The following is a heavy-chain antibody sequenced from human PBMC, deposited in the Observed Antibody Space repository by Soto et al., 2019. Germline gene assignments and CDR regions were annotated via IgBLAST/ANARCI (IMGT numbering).Heavy chain of an antibody. D-gene: IGHD5-12*01. J-gene: IGHJ3*02. CDR1: GFTFETYG. CDR3: VRDDILDDNAFDI. V-gene: IGHV3-33*01. CDR2: IWHDGRRQ. Sequence: GGSLRLSCAVSGFTFETYGMHWVRQAPGKGLEWVAVIWHDGRRQYYLDSVKGRFTISRDNSENTLYLQMNSLRVEDTALYYCVRDDILDDNAFDIWGQGTQVTVSS.